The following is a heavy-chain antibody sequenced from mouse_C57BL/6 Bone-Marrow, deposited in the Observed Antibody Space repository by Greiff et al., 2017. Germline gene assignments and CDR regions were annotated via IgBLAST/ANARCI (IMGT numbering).Heavy chain of an antibody. J-gene: IGHJ2*01. V-gene: IGHV14-2*01. Sequence: VQLQQPGAELVKPGASVKLSCTASGFNINDYYMHWVKQRTEQGLEWIGRIDPEDGDTNYAPKFQGKATITEDTSSNTAYLQLSSLTSEDTAVYYCARRDSTYYFDYWGRGTTLTVTS. CDR3: ARRDSTYYFDY. CDR1: GFNINDYY. CDR2: IDPEDGDT.